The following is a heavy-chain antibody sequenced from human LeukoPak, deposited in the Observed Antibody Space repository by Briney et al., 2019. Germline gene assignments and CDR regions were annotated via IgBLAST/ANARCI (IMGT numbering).Heavy chain of an antibody. Sequence: PGGSLRLSCSASGFTLSSYAMHWVRQAPGRGLEYVSAISSNGGSIYYADSVKGRFTISRDNSKNTLYLQMSSLIGEDTAVYYCVKARSSKISAAWEYWGQGTLVTVSS. J-gene: IGHJ4*02. CDR1: GFTLSSYA. CDR3: VKARSSKISAAWEY. CDR2: ISSNGGSI. V-gene: IGHV3-64D*06. D-gene: IGHD6-13*01.